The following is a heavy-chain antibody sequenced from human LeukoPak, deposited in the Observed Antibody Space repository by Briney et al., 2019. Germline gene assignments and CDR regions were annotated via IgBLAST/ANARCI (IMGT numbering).Heavy chain of an antibody. V-gene: IGHV4-61*02. D-gene: IGHD3-16*02. J-gene: IGHJ4*02. Sequence: NPSETLSLTCTVSGGSISSGSYYWSWIRQPAGKGLEWIGRIYTSGSTNYNPSLKSRVTISVDTSKNQFSLKLSSVTAADTAVYYCARGIMITFGGVIVKEFDYWGQGTLVTVSS. CDR2: IYTSGST. CDR3: ARGIMITFGGVIVKEFDY. CDR1: GGSISSGSYY.